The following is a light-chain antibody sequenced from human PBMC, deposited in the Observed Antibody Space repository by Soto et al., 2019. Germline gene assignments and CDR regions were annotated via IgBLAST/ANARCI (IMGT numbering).Light chain of an antibody. CDR2: KAS. Sequence: DIQRTQSPSTLSASVGDRVTITCRASESSIPWLAWYQQKPGKDTNILIYKASSLEGGVPSRVSVSDSGTEFTLPISSLQPDDFATYYCHQYQTYSRPFGQGPKLEI. J-gene: IGKJ2*01. CDR3: HQYQTYSRP. V-gene: IGKV1-5*03. CDR1: ESSIPW.